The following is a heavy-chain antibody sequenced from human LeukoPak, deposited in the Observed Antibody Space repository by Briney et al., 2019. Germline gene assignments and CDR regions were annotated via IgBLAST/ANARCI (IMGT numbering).Heavy chain of an antibody. CDR2: INPSGGST. V-gene: IGHV1-46*01. CDR1: GYTFTSYY. J-gene: IGHJ6*03. D-gene: IGHD1-26*01. Sequence: ASVKVSCKASGYTFTSYYMHWVRQVPGQGLEWMGIINPSGGSTSYAQKFQGRVTMTRDTSTSTVYMELSSLRSEDTAVYYCSRALVGANYYYYMDVWGKGTPVTLSS. CDR3: SRALVGANYYYYMDV.